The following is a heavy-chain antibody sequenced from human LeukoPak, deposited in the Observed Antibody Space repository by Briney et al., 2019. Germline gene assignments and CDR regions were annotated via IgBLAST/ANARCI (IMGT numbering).Heavy chain of an antibody. CDR3: ARVRMGATVSNYYYYYMDV. V-gene: IGHV3-64*01. CDR1: GFSFSSYT. J-gene: IGHJ6*03. CDR2: IISHGGNT. D-gene: IGHD1-26*01. Sequence: PGGSLRLSCAASGFSFSSYTMHWVRQAPGKGLEYVSAIISHGGNTHYTNSVKGRFTISRDNSQNTLYLQMGSLRPDDMAVHHCARVRMGATVSNYYYYYMDVWGKGTTVTVSS.